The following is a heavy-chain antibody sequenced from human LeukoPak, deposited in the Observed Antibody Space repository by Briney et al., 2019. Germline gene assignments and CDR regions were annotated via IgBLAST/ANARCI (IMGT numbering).Heavy chain of an antibody. CDR3: ARVEAAPGYFDY. CDR1: GFTVSSNY. D-gene: IGHD6-13*01. CDR2: ISSGGST. V-gene: IGHV3-53*01. Sequence: GGSLRLSCAASGFTVSSNYMSWVRQAPGKGLEWVSVISSGGSTDYADSVKGRFTISRDNSKNTLYLQMNSLRAEDTAVYYCARVEAAPGYFDYWGQGTLVTVSS. J-gene: IGHJ4*02.